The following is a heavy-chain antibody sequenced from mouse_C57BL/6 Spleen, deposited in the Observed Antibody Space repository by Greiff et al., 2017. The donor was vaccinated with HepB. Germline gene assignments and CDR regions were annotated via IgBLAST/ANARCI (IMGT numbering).Heavy chain of an antibody. CDR2: IDPSDSET. V-gene: IGHV1-52*01. J-gene: IGHJ2*01. CDR3: ARGAYVYDDYFDY. D-gene: IGHD2-2*01. CDR1: GYTFTSYW. Sequence: QVQLQQPGAELVRPGSSVKLSCKASGYTFTSYWMHWVKQRPIQGLEWIGNIDPSDSETHYNQKFKDKATLTVDKSSSTAYMQLSSLTSEDSAVYYCARGAYVYDDYFDYWGQGTTLTVSS.